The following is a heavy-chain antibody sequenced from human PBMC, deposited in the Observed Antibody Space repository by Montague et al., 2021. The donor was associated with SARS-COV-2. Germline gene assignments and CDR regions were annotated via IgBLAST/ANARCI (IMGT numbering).Heavy chain of an antibody. D-gene: IGHD3-10*01. Sequence: SLRLSCAASGFSFSSYEMNWVRQAPGKGLEWVSYISSSGSTIYYADSVKGRFTISRDNAKNSLYLQMSGLRAEDTAVYYCARDLPLIIMVRGVTFGYYGMDVGGQGTTVTVSS. CDR3: ARDLPLIIMVRGVTFGYYGMDV. V-gene: IGHV3-48*03. CDR1: GFSFSSYE. J-gene: IGHJ6*02. CDR2: ISSSGSTI.